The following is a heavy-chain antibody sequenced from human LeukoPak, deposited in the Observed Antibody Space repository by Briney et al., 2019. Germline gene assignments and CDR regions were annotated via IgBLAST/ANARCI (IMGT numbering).Heavy chain of an antibody. D-gene: IGHD3-10*01. CDR2: VYSSGST. CDR3: ARHGSYFDH. Sequence: PSETLSLTCTVSGGSISRTNYYWDWIRQPPGKGLEWIGSVYSSGSTYYNPSLKSRVTISLDTSKNQFSLKLNSVTAADTAVYYCARHGSYFDHWGQGTLVTVSS. V-gene: IGHV4-39*01. J-gene: IGHJ4*02. CDR1: GGSISRTNYY.